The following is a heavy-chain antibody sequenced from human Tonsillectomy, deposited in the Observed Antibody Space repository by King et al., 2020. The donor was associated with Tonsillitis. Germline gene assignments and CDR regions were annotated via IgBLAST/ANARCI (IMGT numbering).Heavy chain of an antibody. Sequence: QLVQSGGGLVQPGGSLRLSCAASGFTFSTSGVNWVRQAPAKGLEWVSYISTSGTIYYADAVKGRFTISRDNAKNSLYPQMNSRGAEDTAVYYCTSDWAYWGQGTLVTVSS. CDR1: GFTFSTSG. V-gene: IGHV3-48*04. D-gene: IGHD3-16*01. CDR2: ISTSGTI. CDR3: TSDWAY. J-gene: IGHJ4*02.